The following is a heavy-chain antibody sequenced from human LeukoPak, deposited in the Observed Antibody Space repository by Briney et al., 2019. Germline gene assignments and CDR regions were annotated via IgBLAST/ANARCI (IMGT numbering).Heavy chain of an antibody. V-gene: IGHV1-8*03. J-gene: IGHJ6*03. CDR1: GYTFTSYD. D-gene: IGHD3-3*01. CDR2: INPNSGNT. Sequence: VSVKVSCKASGYTFTSYDINWVRQATGQGLEWMGWINPNSGNTGYAQKFQGRVTITRNTSISTAYMELSSLRSEDTAVYYCARVYYDFWSGYYTGSGGYMDVWGKGTTVTVSS. CDR3: ARVYYDFWSGYYTGSGGYMDV.